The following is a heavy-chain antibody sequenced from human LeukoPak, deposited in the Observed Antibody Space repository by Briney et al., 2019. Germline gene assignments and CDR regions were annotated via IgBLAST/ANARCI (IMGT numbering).Heavy chain of an antibody. D-gene: IGHD3-16*01. CDR1: GFIFSNYA. V-gene: IGHV3-23*01. CDR3: AKASWVSSADAVL. CDR2: LRGDGET. J-gene: IGHJ4*02. Sequence: PGRSLRLSCAASGFIFSNYAMSWVRQAPARGLEWVSSLRGDGETFYADCVKGRFTLSRDDSRNTVYLQLNNLRVEDTAVYYCAKASWVSSADAVLWGQGTQVTVSS.